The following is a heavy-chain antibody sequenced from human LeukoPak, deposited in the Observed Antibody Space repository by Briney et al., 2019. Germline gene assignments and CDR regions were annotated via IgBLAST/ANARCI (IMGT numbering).Heavy chain of an antibody. CDR2: IYYSGST. V-gene: IGHV4-59*01. J-gene: IGHJ5*02. Sequence: SETLSLTCTVSGGSISSYYWSWIRQPPGKGLEWIGYIYYSGSTNYNPSLKSRVTISVDTSKDQFSLKLSSVTAADTAVYYCARGRIAAPRHWFDPWGQGTLVTVSS. CDR3: ARGRIAAPRHWFDP. CDR1: GGSISSYY. D-gene: IGHD6-13*01.